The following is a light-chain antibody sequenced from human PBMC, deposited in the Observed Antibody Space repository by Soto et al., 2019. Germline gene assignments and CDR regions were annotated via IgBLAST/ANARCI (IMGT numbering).Light chain of an antibody. CDR2: EVT. Sequence: QSALTQPPSASGSPGQSVTISCSGTSSDIGDYNYVSWYQQYSGKAPKLIIFEVTKRPSGVPDRFSGSKSGNTASLTVSGLQTEDEAYYYCSSYAASSHLLFGGVTKLTVL. V-gene: IGLV2-8*01. CDR3: SSYAASSHLL. J-gene: IGLJ2*01. CDR1: SSDIGDYNY.